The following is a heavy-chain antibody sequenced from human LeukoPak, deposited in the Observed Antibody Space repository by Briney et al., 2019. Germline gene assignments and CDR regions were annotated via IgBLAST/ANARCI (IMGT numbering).Heavy chain of an antibody. V-gene: IGHV3-30*02. CDR2: IGYDGSNK. D-gene: IGHD6-19*01. CDR3: AKGKDDSTGWYFFY. J-gene: IGHJ4*02. CDR1: GFTFSSFG. Sequence: GGSLRLSCAASGFTFSSFGMHWVRQAPGKGLEWVAFIGYDGSNKYYAASVKGRFTISRDNSKNTLYLQMNSLRAEDTAVYYCAKGKDDSTGWYFFYWGQGTLVTVSS.